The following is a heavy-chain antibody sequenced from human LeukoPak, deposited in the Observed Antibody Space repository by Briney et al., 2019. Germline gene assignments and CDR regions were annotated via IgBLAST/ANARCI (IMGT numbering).Heavy chain of an antibody. CDR2: ISRNSVTI. D-gene: IGHD3-16*01. CDR3: ATSKGGGGLDP. CDR1: GFTFHDYA. Sequence: GRSLRLSCAASGFTFHDYAMHWVRQAPGKGLEWVSGISRNSVTIDYANSVKGRFTIFRDNAKNSLYLQMNSLEPEDMGMYYCATSKGGGGLDPWGQGTLVTVSS. J-gene: IGHJ5*02. V-gene: IGHV3-9*03.